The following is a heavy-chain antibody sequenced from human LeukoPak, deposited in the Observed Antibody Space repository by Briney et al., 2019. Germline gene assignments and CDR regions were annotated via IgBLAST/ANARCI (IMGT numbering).Heavy chain of an antibody. Sequence: GGSLRLSCAASGFALSNSWMSWVRQAPGKGLEWVANINHEGGDIHYVDSVKGRFTISRDNAKDSLYLQMNSLRDEDTAVYYCATYINWVAGDDWGQGTTVTVSS. J-gene: IGHJ6*02. D-gene: IGHD1-1*01. CDR2: INHEGGDI. CDR3: ATYINWVAGDD. V-gene: IGHV3-7*01. CDR1: GFALSNSW.